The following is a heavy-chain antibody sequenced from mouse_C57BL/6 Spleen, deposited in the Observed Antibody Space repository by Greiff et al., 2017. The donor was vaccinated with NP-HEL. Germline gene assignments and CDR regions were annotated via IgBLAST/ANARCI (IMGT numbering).Heavy chain of an antibody. CDR3: AGYDYGAY. CDR1: GYTFTDYY. D-gene: IGHD2-4*01. CDR2: IYPGSGNT. V-gene: IGHV1-76*01. Sequence: VKLVESGAELVRPGASVKLSCKASGYTFTDYYINWVKQRPGQGLEWIARIYPGSGNTYYNEKFKGKATLTAEKSSSTAYMQLSSLTSEDSAVYFCAGYDYGAYWGQGTLVTVSA. J-gene: IGHJ3*01.